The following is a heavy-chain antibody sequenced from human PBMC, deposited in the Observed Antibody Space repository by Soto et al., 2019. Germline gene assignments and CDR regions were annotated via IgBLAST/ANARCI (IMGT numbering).Heavy chain of an antibody. CDR2: INHSGST. J-gene: IGHJ4*02. CDR1: GGSFSGYY. V-gene: IGHV4-34*01. Sequence: QVQLQQWGAGLLKPSETLSLTCAVYGGSFSGYYWSWIRQPPGKGLEWIGEINHSGSTNYNPSLKSRVTISVDTFKNQFSLKLSSVTAADTAVYYCARGRRNWNGNDYWGQGTLVTVSS. CDR3: ARGRRNWNGNDY. D-gene: IGHD1-1*01.